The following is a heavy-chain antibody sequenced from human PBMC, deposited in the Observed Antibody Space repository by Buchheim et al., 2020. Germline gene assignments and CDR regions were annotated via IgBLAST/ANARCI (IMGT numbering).Heavy chain of an antibody. CDR2: ISYDGSNK. V-gene: IGHV3-30*18. CDR1: GFTFSSYG. Sequence: QVQLVESGGGVVQPGRSLRLSCAASGFTFSSYGMHWVRQAPGKGLEWVAVISYDGSNKYYADSVKGRFTIPRDNSKNTLYLQMNSLRAEDTAVYYCANSGELTSFGYWGQGTL. J-gene: IGHJ4*02. D-gene: IGHD1-26*01. CDR3: ANSGELTSFGY.